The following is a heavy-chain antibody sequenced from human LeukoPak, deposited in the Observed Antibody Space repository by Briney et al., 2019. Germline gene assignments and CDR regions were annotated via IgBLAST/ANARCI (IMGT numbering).Heavy chain of an antibody. Sequence: ASVTVSCTVSGKTLSDLSIHWLRQPPGKGLEWLGGSDPGDGERIYAQMFQGRVTMTEDTSIDTAYMELSSLRSEDTAVYYCVTGLTTMAVDYFDYWGQGTLVTVSP. V-gene: IGHV1-24*01. J-gene: IGHJ4*02. CDR2: SDPGDGER. CDR1: GKTLSDLS. D-gene: IGHD5-18*01. CDR3: VTGLTTMAVDYFDY.